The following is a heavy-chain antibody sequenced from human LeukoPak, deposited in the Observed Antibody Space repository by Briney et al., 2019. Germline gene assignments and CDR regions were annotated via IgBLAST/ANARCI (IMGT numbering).Heavy chain of an antibody. J-gene: IGHJ4*02. CDR1: GFTFSSYW. V-gene: IGHV3-74*01. CDR2: INSDGSST. D-gene: IGHD3-10*01. CDR3: ASGGTYYYGSGSYSSYFDY. Sequence: GGSLRLSCAASGFTFSSYWMHWVRQAPGKGLVWVSRINSDGSSTSYADSVKGRFTISRDNAKNMLYLQMNSLRAEDTAVYYCASGGTYYYGSGSYSSYFDYWGQGTLVTVSS.